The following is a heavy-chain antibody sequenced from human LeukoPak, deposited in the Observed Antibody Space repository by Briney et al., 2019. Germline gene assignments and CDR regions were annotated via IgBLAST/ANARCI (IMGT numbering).Heavy chain of an antibody. CDR3: AKDFFYYGSGSYHYFDY. V-gene: IGHV3-30*04. CDR2: ISYDGSNK. J-gene: IGHJ4*02. Sequence: GRSLRLSCAASGFTFSSYAMHWVRQAPGKGLEWVAVISYDGSNKYYADSVKGRFTISRDNSKNTLYLQMNSLRAEDTAVYYCAKDFFYYGSGSYHYFDYWGQGTLVTVSS. D-gene: IGHD3-10*01. CDR1: GFTFSSYA.